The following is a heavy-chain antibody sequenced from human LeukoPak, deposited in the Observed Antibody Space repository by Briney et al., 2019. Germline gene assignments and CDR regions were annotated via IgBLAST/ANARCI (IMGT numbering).Heavy chain of an antibody. J-gene: IGHJ3*02. V-gene: IGHV4-30-4*08. CDR2: IYYSGST. CDR3: AGGITMIVVVTDRDAFDI. Sequence: TSQTLSLTCTVSGGSISSGDYYWSWIRQPPGKGLEWIGYIYYSGSTYYNPSLKSRVTISVDTSKNQFSLKLSSVTAADTAVYYCAGGITMIVVVTDRDAFDIWGQGTMVTVSS. CDR1: GGSISSGDYY. D-gene: IGHD3-22*01.